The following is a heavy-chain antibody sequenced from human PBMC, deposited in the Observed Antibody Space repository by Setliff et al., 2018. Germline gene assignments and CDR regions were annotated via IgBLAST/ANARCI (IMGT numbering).Heavy chain of an antibody. V-gene: IGHV3-30*04. D-gene: IGHD1-26*01. CDR1: GFTFSSYA. CDR2: ISYDGSNK. CDR3: VREGGNYFPLDY. J-gene: IGHJ4*02. Sequence: GESLKISCAASGFTFSSYAMHWVRQAPGKGLEWVAVISYDGSNKYYADSVKGRFTISRDNAKNMLYLQMNSLRAEDTAVYYCVREGGNYFPLDYWGLGTLVTVSS.